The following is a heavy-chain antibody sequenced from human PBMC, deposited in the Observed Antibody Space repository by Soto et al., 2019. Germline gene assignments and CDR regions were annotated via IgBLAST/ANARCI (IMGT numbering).Heavy chain of an antibody. V-gene: IGHV4-39*01. J-gene: IGHJ6*02. CDR1: GGSISSSSYY. CDR3: ARLGYGSGSYYVKPYYYYYGMDV. Sequence: SETLSLTCTVSGGSISSSSYYWGWIRQPPGKGLEWIGSIYYSGSTYYNPSLKSRVTISVDTSKNQFSLKLSSVTAADTAVYYCARLGYGSGSYYVKPYYYYYGMDVWGQGTTVTVSS. CDR2: IYYSGST. D-gene: IGHD3-10*01.